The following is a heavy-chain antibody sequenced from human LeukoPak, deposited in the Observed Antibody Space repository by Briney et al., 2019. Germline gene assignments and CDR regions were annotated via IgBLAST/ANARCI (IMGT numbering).Heavy chain of an antibody. Sequence: GGSLRLSCAASGFTFSSYAMSWVRQAPGKGLEWVSAISGSGGSTYYADSVKGRFTISRDNSKNTLYLQMNSLRAEDTAVYYCAKDGGADSSGYYYYYYYYMDVWGKGTTVTISS. D-gene: IGHD3-22*01. CDR2: ISGSGGST. CDR1: GFTFSSYA. V-gene: IGHV3-23*01. CDR3: AKDGGADSSGYYYYYYYYMDV. J-gene: IGHJ6*03.